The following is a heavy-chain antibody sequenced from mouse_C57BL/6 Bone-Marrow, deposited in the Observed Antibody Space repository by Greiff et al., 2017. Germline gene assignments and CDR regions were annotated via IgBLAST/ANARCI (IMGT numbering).Heavy chain of an antibody. V-gene: IGHV1-69*01. CDR1: GYTFTSYW. Sequence: QVQLQQPGAELVMPGASVKLSCKASGYTFTSYWMHWVQQRPGQGLEWIGEIDPSDSYTNYNQKFKGKSTLTVDKSSSTAYMQLSSLTSEDSAVYYCARSWRAMDYWGQGTSVTVSS. CDR2: IDPSDSYT. J-gene: IGHJ4*01. CDR3: ARSWRAMDY.